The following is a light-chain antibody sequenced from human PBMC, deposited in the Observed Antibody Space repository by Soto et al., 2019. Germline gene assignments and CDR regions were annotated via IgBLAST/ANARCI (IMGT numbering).Light chain of an antibody. V-gene: IGKV1-27*01. J-gene: IGKJ4*01. Sequence: GDRVTXTCRASQGIGVYLAWFQQKPGKVPKLLIYAASALQSGVPSRFSCSGYGTDFXXXXXXLXXEXXXXXYCXXXXSXPLTFGGGT. CDR3: XXXXSXPLT. CDR2: AAS. CDR1: QGIGVY.